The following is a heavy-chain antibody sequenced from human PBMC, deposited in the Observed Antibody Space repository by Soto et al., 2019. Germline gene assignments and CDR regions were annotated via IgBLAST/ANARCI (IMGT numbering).Heavy chain of an antibody. CDR1: GASISSFY. V-gene: IGHV4-4*07. D-gene: IGHD3-10*01. J-gene: IGHJ5*02. CDR3: ARDKITLIRGVITWFDP. CDR2: IYNTGRT. Sequence: PSETLSLTCTVSGASISSFYWSWIRQPAGKALEWIGRIYNTGRTNYNPSLKGRITMSLDPSKNQFSLSLSSVTAADTAVYYCARDKITLIRGVITWFDPWGQGTLVTVSS.